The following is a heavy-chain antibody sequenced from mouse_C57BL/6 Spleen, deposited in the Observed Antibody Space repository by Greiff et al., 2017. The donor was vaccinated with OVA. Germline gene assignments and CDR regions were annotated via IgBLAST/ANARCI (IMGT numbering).Heavy chain of an antibody. V-gene: IGHV7-3*01. CDR2: IRNKANGYTT. Sequence: EVKLMESGGGLVQPGGSLSLSCAASGFTFTDYYMSWVRQPPGKALEWLGFIRNKANGYTTEYSASVKGRFTISRDNSQSILYLQMNALRAEDSATYYCARWTAQAFDYWGQGTTLTVSS. D-gene: IGHD3-2*02. J-gene: IGHJ2*01. CDR1: GFTFTDYY. CDR3: ARWTAQAFDY.